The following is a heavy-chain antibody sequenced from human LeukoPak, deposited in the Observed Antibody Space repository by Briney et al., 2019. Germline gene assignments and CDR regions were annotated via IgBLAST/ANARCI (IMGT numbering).Heavy chain of an antibody. CDR3: ARDPHTAMGSFDY. V-gene: IGHV4-38-2*02. D-gene: IGHD5-18*01. CDR2: IYHSGST. CDR1: GYSISSGYY. Sequence: SETLSFTCTVSGYSISSGYYWGWIRQPPGKGLEWIGSIYHSGSTYYNPSLKSRVTISVDTSKNQFSLKLSSVTAADTAVYYCARDPHTAMGSFDYWGQGTLVTVSS. J-gene: IGHJ4*02.